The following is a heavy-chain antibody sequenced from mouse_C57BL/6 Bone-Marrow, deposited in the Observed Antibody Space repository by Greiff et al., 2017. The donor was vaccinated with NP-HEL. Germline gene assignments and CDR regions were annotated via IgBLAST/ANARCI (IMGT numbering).Heavy chain of an antibody. CDR3: ARFGTKDYFDY. CDR1: GYTFTSYW. Sequence: QVQLQQPGAELVMPGASVKLSCKASGYTFTSYWMHWVKQRPGQGLEWIGEIDPSDSYTNYNQKFKGKSTLTVDKSSSTAYMQLSSLTSEDSAVYYCARFGTKDYFDYWGQGTTLTVSS. J-gene: IGHJ2*01. D-gene: IGHD4-1*01. V-gene: IGHV1-69*01. CDR2: IDPSDSYT.